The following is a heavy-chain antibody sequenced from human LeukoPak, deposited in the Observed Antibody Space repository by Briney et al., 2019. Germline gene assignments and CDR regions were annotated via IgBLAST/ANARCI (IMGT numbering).Heavy chain of an antibody. CDR2: ISWTSGSI. J-gene: IGHJ4*02. CDR3: AKDNDYYDSSGYFDY. V-gene: IGHV3-9*01. Sequence: GRSLRLSCAASGFTFDDYAMHWVREAPGEGLGWVSGISWTSGSIGYADSVKGQLTISRDNAKTSLYLQMNSLRAVDTALYYCAKDNDYYDSSGYFDYWGQGTLVTVSS. CDR1: GFTFDDYA. D-gene: IGHD3-22*01.